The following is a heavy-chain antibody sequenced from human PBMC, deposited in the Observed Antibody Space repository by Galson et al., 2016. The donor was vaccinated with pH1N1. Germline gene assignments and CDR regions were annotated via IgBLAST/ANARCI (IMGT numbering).Heavy chain of an antibody. CDR2: IYLDDSDT. V-gene: IGHV5-51*01. CDR3: ARHVALDPPVEYYYIDV. Sequence: QSGAEVKKPGESLKISCKGSGYGFPTSWIGWVRQMPGKGLEWMGSIYLDDSDTRYSPSIQGQVTISADKSIRTTYLQWSSLKASDTAIYYCARHVALDPPVEYYYIDVWGKGTTVIVSS. D-gene: IGHD1-1*01. CDR1: GYGFPTSW. J-gene: IGHJ6*03.